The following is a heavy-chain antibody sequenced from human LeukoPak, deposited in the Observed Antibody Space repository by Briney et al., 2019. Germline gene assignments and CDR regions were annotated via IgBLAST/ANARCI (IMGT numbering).Heavy chain of an antibody. Sequence: SVTLSLTCTVSGGSISSSSYYWGWIRQRPGKGLEWIGYVDYSGSTNYNPSLKSRVTISRDTSKNQFSLRLSSVTAADTAVYYCARVILALVGATFRYNWFDPWGQGTLVTVSS. V-gene: IGHV4-61*05. J-gene: IGHJ5*02. CDR3: ARVILALVGATFRYNWFDP. D-gene: IGHD1-26*01. CDR2: VDYSGST. CDR1: GGSISSSSYY.